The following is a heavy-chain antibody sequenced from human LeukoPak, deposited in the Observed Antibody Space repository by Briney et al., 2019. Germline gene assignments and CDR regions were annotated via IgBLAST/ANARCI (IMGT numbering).Heavy chain of an antibody. Sequence: KLQGRVTMTTDTSTSTAYMELRSLRSDDTAVYYCARGPLGNPDYWGQGTLVTVSS. V-gene: IGHV1-18*01. J-gene: IGHJ4*02. CDR3: ARGPLGNPDY. D-gene: IGHD1-14*01.